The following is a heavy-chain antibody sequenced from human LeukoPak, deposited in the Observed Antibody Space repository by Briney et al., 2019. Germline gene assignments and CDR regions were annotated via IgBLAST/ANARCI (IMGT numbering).Heavy chain of an antibody. Sequence: SETLSLTCTVSGDSISGNYWTWIRQPPGKGLEWIGYIYYSGSTNYNASLKSRVTISVDTSKNQFSLKLSYVTAADTAVYYCARHGDGDNLRDFDYWGEGTLVTVSS. CDR3: ARHGDGDNLRDFDY. D-gene: IGHD5-24*01. J-gene: IGHJ4*02. CDR2: IYYSGST. V-gene: IGHV4-59*08. CDR1: GDSISGNY.